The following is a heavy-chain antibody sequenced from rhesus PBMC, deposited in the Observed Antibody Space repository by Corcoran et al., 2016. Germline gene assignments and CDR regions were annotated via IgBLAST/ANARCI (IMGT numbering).Heavy chain of an antibody. Sequence: EMQLVETGGGLVQPGGSLRLSCAASRFTFSSFALNWVRQAQGKGREWVSGISYTGGSRYYADSVKGRFTISRENAKNTLYRQMDSLRAEDTAVYYCARDLDGNAFDFWGQGLRVTVSS. V-gene: IGHV3S18*01. CDR3: ARDLDGNAFDF. CDR2: ISYTGGSR. CDR1: RFTFSSFA. D-gene: IGHD6-25*01. J-gene: IGHJ3*01.